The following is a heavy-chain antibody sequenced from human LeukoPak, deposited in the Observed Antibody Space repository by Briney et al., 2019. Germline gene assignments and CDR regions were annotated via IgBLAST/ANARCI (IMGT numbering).Heavy chain of an antibody. V-gene: IGHV3-49*04. CDR3: AKMYSSGWLY. Sequence: EPGGSLRLSCTASGFTFGDYAMSWVRQAPGKGLEWVGFIRSKAYGGTTEYAASVKGRFTISRDDSKSIAYLQMNSLKTEDTAVYYCAKMYSSGWLYWGQGTLVTVSS. J-gene: IGHJ4*02. CDR2: IRSKAYGGTT. D-gene: IGHD6-19*01. CDR1: GFTFGDYA.